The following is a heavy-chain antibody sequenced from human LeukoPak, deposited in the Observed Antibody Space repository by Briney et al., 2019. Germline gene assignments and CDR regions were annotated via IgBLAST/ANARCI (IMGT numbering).Heavy chain of an antibody. CDR1: GFTFSDYY. D-gene: IGHD3-22*01. Sequence: GGSLRLSCAASGFTFSDYYMSWIRQAPGKGLEWVSYISSSGSTIYYADSVKGRFTISRDNAKNSVYLQMNSLRAEDTAVYYCARVWSSGYTKDYWGQGTLVTVSS. CDR3: ARVWSSGYTKDY. J-gene: IGHJ4*02. CDR2: ISSSGSTI. V-gene: IGHV3-11*04.